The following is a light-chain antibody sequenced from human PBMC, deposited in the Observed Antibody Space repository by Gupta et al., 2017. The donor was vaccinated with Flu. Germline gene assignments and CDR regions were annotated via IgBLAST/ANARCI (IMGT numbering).Light chain of an antibody. V-gene: IGLV1-40*01. CDR1: SSNIGAGYD. CDR3: RSHDSRPTGSSYV. J-gene: IGLJ1*01. CDR2: GNN. Sequence: QSVLTQPPSVSGAPGQRVTISCTGSSSNIGAGYDVHWYQHLPGTAPKLLIFGNNNRPSGVPYRFSGSKSGTSASLAITGLQAEDEADDYCRSHDSRPTGSSYVFGTGTKVTVL.